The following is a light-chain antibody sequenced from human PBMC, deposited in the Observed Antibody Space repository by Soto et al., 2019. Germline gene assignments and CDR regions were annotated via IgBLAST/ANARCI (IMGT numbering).Light chain of an antibody. V-gene: IGKV1-5*03. CDR1: QSISSW. CDR3: QQYNSYRLT. J-gene: IGKJ4*01. CDR2: KAS. Sequence: DIQMTQSPSTLSASVGDRVTIPCRASQSISSWLAWYQQKPGKAPKLLIYKASSLESGVPSRFSGSGSGTEFTLTISSLQPDDFATYYCQQYNSYRLTFGGGTKVDIK.